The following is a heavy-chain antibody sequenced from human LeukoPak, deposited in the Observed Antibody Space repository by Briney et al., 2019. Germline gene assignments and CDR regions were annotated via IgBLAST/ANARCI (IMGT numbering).Heavy chain of an antibody. D-gene: IGHD3-22*01. CDR1: GGSFSGYY. Sequence: PSETLSLTCAVYGGSFSGYYWSWIRQPPGKGLEWIGEINHSGSTSYNPSLRSRVTISVDKSKNQFSLNLSSVTAADTAVYYCARANYYDSSGSLDDWGQGTLVTVSS. CDR3: ARANYYDSSGSLDD. J-gene: IGHJ4*02. CDR2: INHSGST. V-gene: IGHV4-34*01.